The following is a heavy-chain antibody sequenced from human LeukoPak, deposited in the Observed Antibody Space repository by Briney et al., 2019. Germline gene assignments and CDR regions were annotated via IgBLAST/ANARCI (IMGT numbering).Heavy chain of an antibody. J-gene: IGHJ4*02. D-gene: IGHD5-18*01. Sequence: SETLSLTCAVYGGSFSGYYWTWIRQPPGKGLEWIGSIYYSGSTYYNPSLQSRVTISVDTSKNQFSLKLSSVTAADTAVYYCARHEGYSYGPFDYWGQGTLVTVSS. V-gene: IGHV4-34*01. CDR3: ARHEGYSYGPFDY. CDR1: GGSFSGYY. CDR2: IYYSGST.